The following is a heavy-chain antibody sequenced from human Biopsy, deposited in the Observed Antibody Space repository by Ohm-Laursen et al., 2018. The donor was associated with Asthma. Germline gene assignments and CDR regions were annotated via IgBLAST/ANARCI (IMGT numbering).Heavy chain of an antibody. CDR1: GFMFRSFG. J-gene: IGHJ4*02. D-gene: IGHD7-27*01. CDR3: ASELGIGY. V-gene: IGHV3-74*01. CDR2: IKSDGGST. Sequence: GSLRLSCAASGFMFRSFGMHWVRQAPGKGLVWVSNIKSDGGSTSYADSVKGRFTISRDNAKHTVYLQMNNLRAEDTAVYYCASELGIGYWGQGILVTVSS.